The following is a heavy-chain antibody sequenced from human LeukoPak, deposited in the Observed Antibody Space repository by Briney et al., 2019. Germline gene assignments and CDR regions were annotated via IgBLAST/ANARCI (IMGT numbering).Heavy chain of an antibody. CDR1: GFTFSSYW. CDR2: IKQDGSEK. Sequence: GGSLRLSCGASGFTFSSYWMSWVRQAPGKGLEWVANIKQDGSEKYYVDSVKGRFTISRDNAKNSLYLQMNSLRAEDTAVYYCARWAHCSSTSCPFVYWGQGTLVTVSS. V-gene: IGHV3-7*03. CDR3: ARWAHCSSTSCPFVY. J-gene: IGHJ4*02. D-gene: IGHD2-2*01.